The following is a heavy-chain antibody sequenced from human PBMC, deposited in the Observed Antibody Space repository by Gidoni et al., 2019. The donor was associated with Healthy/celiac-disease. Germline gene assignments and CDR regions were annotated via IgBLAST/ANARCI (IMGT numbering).Heavy chain of an antibody. CDR1: GFTFSSHG. Sequence: EVQRVESGGGLVKAGGPLRPSGAACGFTFSSHGMNWVRQAPGKGLEWVPSISSSSSYIYYADSVKGRFTISRDNAKNSLYLQMNSLRAEDTAVYYCARGDYYDSSGYCDYWGQGTLVTVSS. J-gene: IGHJ4*02. D-gene: IGHD3-22*01. V-gene: IGHV3-21*01. CDR2: ISSSSSYI. CDR3: ARGDYYDSSGYCDY.